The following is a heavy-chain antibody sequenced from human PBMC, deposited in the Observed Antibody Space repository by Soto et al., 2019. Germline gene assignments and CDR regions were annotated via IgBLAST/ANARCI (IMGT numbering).Heavy chain of an antibody. CDR2: IIPIFGTA. J-gene: IGHJ6*02. D-gene: IGHD6-19*01. CDR1: GGTFSSYA. CDR3: ANGSGNTAMLAVAGTWGYYGMDV. V-gene: IGHV1-69*13. Sequence: SVKVSCKASGGTFSSYAISWVRQAPGQGLEWMGGIIPIFGTANYAQKFQGRVAITADESTSTAYMELSSLRSEDTAVYYCANGSGNTAMLAVAGTWGYYGMDVWGQGTTVTVSS.